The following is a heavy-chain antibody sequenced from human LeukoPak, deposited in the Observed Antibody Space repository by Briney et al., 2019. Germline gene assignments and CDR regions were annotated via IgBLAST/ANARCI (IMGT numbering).Heavy chain of an antibody. V-gene: IGHV4-61*02. CDR1: GGSISSGSYY. CDR2: IYTSGST. CDR3: ARDGLATYYYYYYMDV. Sequence: SQTLSLTCTVSGGSISSGSYYWSWIRQPAGKGLEWIGRIYTSGSTNYNPSLKSRVTISVGTSKNQFSLRLSSVTAADTAVYFCARDGLATYYYYYYMDVWGNGTTVTVSS. D-gene: IGHD6-6*01. J-gene: IGHJ6*03.